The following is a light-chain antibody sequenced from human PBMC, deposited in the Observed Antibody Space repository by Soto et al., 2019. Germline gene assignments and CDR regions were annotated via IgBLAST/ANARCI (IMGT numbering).Light chain of an antibody. CDR2: EVS. CDR3: TSFAPGRIYV. J-gene: IGLJ1*01. Sequence: QSVLTQPACVSVSPGQSITISCSGTSSDIGAYDYVSLYQQHPGRAPKLIIYEVSHRFSGLFYRFSGSKSGNTASLTISGLQAEDEGDYYCTSFAPGRIYVFGSGTKVTVL. CDR1: SSDIGAYDY. V-gene: IGLV2-14*03.